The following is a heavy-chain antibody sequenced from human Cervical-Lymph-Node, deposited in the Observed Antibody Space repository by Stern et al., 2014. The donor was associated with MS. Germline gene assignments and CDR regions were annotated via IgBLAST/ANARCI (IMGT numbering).Heavy chain of an antibody. CDR3: AREAPVEPAATDAFDI. J-gene: IGHJ3*02. D-gene: IGHD2-2*01. CDR2: IWSDGTNS. CDR1: GFTFSTYG. V-gene: IGHV3-33*01. Sequence: VQLVDSGGGVVQPGRSLRLSCAASGFTFSTYGMHWVRQAPGQGLELVAVIWSDGTNSLYADSVKGRFTISRDNSKNTLYLQMNTLRTEDTAVYYCAREAPVEPAATDAFDIWGRGTMVAVSS.